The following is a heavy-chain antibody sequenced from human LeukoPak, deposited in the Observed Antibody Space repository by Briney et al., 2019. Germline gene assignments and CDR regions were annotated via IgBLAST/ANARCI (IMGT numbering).Heavy chain of an antibody. CDR2: VNHSGYN. Sequence: SETLSLTCAVSGTSFSSYYWSWIRQPPGKGLEWIGEVNHSGYNNDNPSLKSRVTISVDTSKNQFSLRLRSVTAADTGVYFCARMTTGHDFWGQGTLVTVSS. V-gene: IGHV4-34*01. J-gene: IGHJ4*02. D-gene: IGHD4-17*01. CDR3: ARMTTGHDF. CDR1: GTSFSSYY.